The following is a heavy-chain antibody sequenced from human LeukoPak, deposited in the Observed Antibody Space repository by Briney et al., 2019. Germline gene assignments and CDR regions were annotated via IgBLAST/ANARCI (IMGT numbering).Heavy chain of an antibody. V-gene: IGHV5-51*01. CDR1: GYSFTSYW. J-gene: IGHJ5*02. CDR2: TYPGDSDT. CDR3: ARYDPVVPAAVYWFDP. D-gene: IGHD2-2*01. Sequence: GESLKISCKGSGYSFTSYWIGWVRQMPGKGLEWMGITYPGDSDTRYSPSFQGQVTISADKSISTAYLQWSSLKASDTAMYYCARYDPVVPAAVYWFDPWGQGTLVTVSS.